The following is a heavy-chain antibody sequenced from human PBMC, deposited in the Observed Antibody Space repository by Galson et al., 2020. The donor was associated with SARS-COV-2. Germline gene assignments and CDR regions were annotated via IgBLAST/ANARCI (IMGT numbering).Heavy chain of an antibody. D-gene: IGHD3-10*01. V-gene: IGHV3-74*01. J-gene: IGHJ5*02. Sequence: GESLKISCAASGFTFNNYWMHWVRQAPGKGLVWVSHITSDGSITPYAGSVKGRFTISRDNAKNTLYLQMNSLRAEDTAVYYCARGGSGSLDHWGQGTLVTVS. CDR3: ARGGSGSLDH. CDR2: ITSDGSIT. CDR1: GFTFNNYW.